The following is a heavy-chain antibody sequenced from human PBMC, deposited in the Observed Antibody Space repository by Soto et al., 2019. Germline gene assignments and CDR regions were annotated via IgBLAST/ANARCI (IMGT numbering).Heavy chain of an antibody. D-gene: IGHD5-12*01. CDR1: GGSISSYY. Sequence: SETLSLTCTVSGGSISSYYWSWIRQPPGKGLEWIGYIYYSGSTNYNPSLKSRVTISVDTSKNQFSLKLSSVTAAVTAVYYCARASYSGYDFSDPWGQGTLVTVSS. V-gene: IGHV4-59*01. J-gene: IGHJ5*02. CDR3: ARASYSGYDFSDP. CDR2: IYYSGST.